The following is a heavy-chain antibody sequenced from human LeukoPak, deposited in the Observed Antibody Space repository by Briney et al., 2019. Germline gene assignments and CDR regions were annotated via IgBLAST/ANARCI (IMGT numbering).Heavy chain of an antibody. CDR3: VRTMVRGVIVNRYCFDY. Sequence: SETLSLTCTVSGGSISSYYWSWIRQPPGKGLEWIGYIYHSGSTKYNPSLKSRVTISVDTSKNQFSLKLSSVTAADTAVYYCVRTMVRGVIVNRYCFDYWGQGTLVTVSS. CDR2: IYHSGST. CDR1: GGSISSYY. V-gene: IGHV4-59*01. D-gene: IGHD3-10*01. J-gene: IGHJ4*02.